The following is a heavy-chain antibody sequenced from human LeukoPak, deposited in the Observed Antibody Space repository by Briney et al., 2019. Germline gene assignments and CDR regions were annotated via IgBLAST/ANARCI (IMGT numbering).Heavy chain of an antibody. CDR3: AKDPNSRDVLRFLESY. CDR2: ISSGSGTI. V-gene: IGHV3-48*04. J-gene: IGHJ4*02. CDR1: GFTFSSYS. Sequence: GGSLRLSCAASGFTFSSYSMNWVRQAPGKGLEYVSYISSGSGTIYYADSVKGRFTISRDNAKNSPYMQMNSLSAEDTAVYYCAKDPNSRDVLRFLESYWGQGTLVTVSS. D-gene: IGHD3-3*01.